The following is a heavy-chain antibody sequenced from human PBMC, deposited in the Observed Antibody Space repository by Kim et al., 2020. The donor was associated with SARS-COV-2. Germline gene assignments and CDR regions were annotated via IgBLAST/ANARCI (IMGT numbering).Heavy chain of an antibody. Sequence: SETLSLTCTVSGGSISSGGYYWSWIRQHPGKGLEWIGYIYYSGSTYYNPSLKSRVTISVDTSKNQFSLKLSSVTAADTAVYYCARDTLITAGDGMDVWGQGTTVTVSS. CDR3: ARDTLITAGDGMDV. V-gene: IGHV4-31*03. D-gene: IGHD2-8*01. CDR2: IYYSGST. CDR1: GGSISSGGYY. J-gene: IGHJ6*02.